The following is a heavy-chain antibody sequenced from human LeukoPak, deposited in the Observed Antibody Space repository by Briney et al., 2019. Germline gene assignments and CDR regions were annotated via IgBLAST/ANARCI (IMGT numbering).Heavy chain of an antibody. Sequence: PSETLSLTCAVSGASISSYYWTWIRQPPGKGLEDIAYISNSGSTNYNPSLESRVTISVDTSKSQLSLKVSSVTAADTAVYYCAKGGRPGAFDIWGQGTMVTVSS. V-gene: IGHV4-59*01. CDR1: GASISSYY. J-gene: IGHJ3*02. CDR3: AKGGRPGAFDI. D-gene: IGHD3/OR15-3a*01. CDR2: ISNSGST.